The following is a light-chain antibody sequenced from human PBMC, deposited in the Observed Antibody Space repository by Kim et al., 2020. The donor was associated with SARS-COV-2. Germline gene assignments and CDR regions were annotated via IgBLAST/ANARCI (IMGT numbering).Light chain of an antibody. CDR2: AAS. V-gene: IGKV1-16*02. J-gene: IGKJ4*01. CDR1: QDISKY. Sequence: SAYVGDRVTITCRASQDISKYLAWFQQRPGKATTSLIYAASSLQSGLPSKFSGSGSGTDFTLTISSLQTEDFATYYCQQYKSYPLTFGGGTKLEI. CDR3: QQYKSYPLT.